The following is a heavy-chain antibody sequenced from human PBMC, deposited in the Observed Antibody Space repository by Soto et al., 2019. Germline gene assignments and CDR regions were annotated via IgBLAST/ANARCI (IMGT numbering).Heavy chain of an antibody. D-gene: IGHD2-2*03. J-gene: IGHJ6*02. V-gene: IGHV4-39*01. CDR1: SASISSSSYT. Sequence: PSETLSLTCTVSSASISSSSYTWGWIRQPPGKGLEWIGSIYYSGTTYYNPSLNSRVTVSVDTSKNQFSLKVTSVTAADTAVYYCARLNGYCVSTGCHGYYGMDVWGQGTTVTVSS. CDR2: IYYSGTT. CDR3: ARLNGYCVSTGCHGYYGMDV.